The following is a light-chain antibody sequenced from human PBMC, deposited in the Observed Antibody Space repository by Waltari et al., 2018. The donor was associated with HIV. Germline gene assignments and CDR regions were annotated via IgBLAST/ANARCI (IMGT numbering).Light chain of an antibody. CDR3: ATWDDAVSGPV. CDR1: RSNIGSNT. J-gene: IGLJ3*02. Sequence: QSVLTQPPSASGTPGQRVIISCSGNRSNIGSNTVNWYQQFSGAAPTLLIYSNNQRPSAVPDRFSGSKSGSAASLAISGLKSEDEADYHCATWDDAVSGPVFGAGTKLTV. V-gene: IGLV1-44*01. CDR2: SNN.